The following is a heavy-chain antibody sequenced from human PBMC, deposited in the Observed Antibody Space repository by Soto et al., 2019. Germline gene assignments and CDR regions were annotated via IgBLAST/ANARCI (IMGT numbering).Heavy chain of an antibody. CDR3: ARLVVVPAAAQYYYYYYGMDV. CDR2: IYYSGST. V-gene: IGHV4-59*12. Sequence: SETLSLTCTVSGGSISSYYWSWIRQPPGKGLEWIGYIYYSGSTNYNPSLKSRVTISVDKSISTAYLQWSSLKASDTAMYYCARLVVVPAAAQYYYYYYGMDVWGQGTTVTVSS. D-gene: IGHD2-2*01. J-gene: IGHJ6*02. CDR1: GGSISSYY.